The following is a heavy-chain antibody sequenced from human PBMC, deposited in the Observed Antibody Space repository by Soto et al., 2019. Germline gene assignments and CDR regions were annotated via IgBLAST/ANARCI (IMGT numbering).Heavy chain of an antibody. J-gene: IGHJ4*02. Sequence: EVQLVESGGGLVQPGGSLRLSCAASGFTFSSYEMNWVRQAPGKGLEWVSYISSSGSTIYYADSVKGRFTISRDNAKNSLYLQMNSLRAWDTAVSYCASVQYCSGGGYFDYWGQETLVTVSS. CDR2: ISSSGSTI. CDR1: GFTFSSYE. CDR3: ASVQYCSGGGYFDY. D-gene: IGHD2-15*01. V-gene: IGHV3-48*03.